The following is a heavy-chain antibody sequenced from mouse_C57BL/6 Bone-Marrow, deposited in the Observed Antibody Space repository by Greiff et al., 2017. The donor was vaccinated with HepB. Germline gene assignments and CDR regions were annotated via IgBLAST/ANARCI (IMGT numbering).Heavy chain of an antibody. Sequence: QVQLKQPGAELVRPGTSVKLSCKASGYTFTSYWMHWVKQRPGQGLEWIGVIDPSDSYTNYNQKFKGKATLTVDTSSSTAYMQLSSLTSEDSAVYYCARSGDDGYPYAMDYWGQGTSVTVSS. D-gene: IGHD2-3*01. V-gene: IGHV1-59*01. CDR2: IDPSDSYT. CDR1: GYTFTSYW. CDR3: ARSGDDGYPYAMDY. J-gene: IGHJ4*01.